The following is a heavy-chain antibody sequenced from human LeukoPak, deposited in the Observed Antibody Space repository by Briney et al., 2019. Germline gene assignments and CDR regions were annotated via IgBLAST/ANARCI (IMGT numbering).Heavy chain of an antibody. CDR3: ATALGVAGIDY. D-gene: IGHD6-19*01. V-gene: IGHV1-46*01. J-gene: IGHJ4*02. Sequence: ASVKVSCKASGYTFTSYYMHWVRQAPGQGLEWMGIINPSGGSTSYAQKFQGRVTMTGDTSTSTVYMELSSLRSEDTAVYYCATALGVAGIDYWGQGTLVTVSS. CDR1: GYTFTSYY. CDR2: INPSGGST.